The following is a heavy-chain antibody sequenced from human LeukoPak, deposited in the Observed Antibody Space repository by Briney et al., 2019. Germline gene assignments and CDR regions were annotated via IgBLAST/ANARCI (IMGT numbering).Heavy chain of an antibody. V-gene: IGHV1-3*01. D-gene: IGHD6-13*01. Sequence: ASVKVSCKASGYTFTSYAMHWVRQAPGQRLEWMGWINAGNGNTKYSQKFQGRDTITRDTSASTAYMELSSLRSEDTAVYYCARRVAAAGWFDPWGQGTLVTVSS. J-gene: IGHJ5*02. CDR1: GYTFTSYA. CDR2: INAGNGNT. CDR3: ARRVAAAGWFDP.